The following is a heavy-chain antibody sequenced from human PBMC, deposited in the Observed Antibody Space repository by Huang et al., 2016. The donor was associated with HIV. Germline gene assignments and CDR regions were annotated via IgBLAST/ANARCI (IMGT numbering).Heavy chain of an antibody. Sequence: QLQLQESGPGLVKPSETLSLTCTVSGGSISSSSYYWGWIRQSPGKGLEWIGGIYYIGNGSYNPSLKSRVTMSVDRSSNQFSLKMHSVTAADTAVYYCASRTTVTTTSNYHYFYMDVWGKGTTVIVSS. CDR2: IYYIGNG. J-gene: IGHJ6*03. D-gene: IGHD4-17*01. V-gene: IGHV4-39*01. CDR1: GGSISSSSYY. CDR3: ASRTTVTTTSNYHYFYMDV.